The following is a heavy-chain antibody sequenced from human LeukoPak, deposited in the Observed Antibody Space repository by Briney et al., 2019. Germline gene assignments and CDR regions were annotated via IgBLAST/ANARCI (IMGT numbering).Heavy chain of an antibody. D-gene: IGHD4-23*01. CDR1: GYTFTSYG. V-gene: IGHV1-18*01. CDR3: ARDYGGNPPLSYFDY. CDR2: ISAYKGNP. Sequence: ASVTVSCQASGYTFTSYGISWVRQAPGQGVEWMGWISAYKGNPNYAQKLQGRVPITTDTSTSTAYMELRSLRSDDTAVYYCARDYGGNPPLSYFDYWGQGTLVTVSS. J-gene: IGHJ4*02.